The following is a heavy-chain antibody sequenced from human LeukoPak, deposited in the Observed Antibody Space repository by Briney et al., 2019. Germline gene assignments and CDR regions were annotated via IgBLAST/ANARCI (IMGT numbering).Heavy chain of an antibody. CDR3: AREEMLGYSYGYPYYFDY. D-gene: IGHD5-18*01. J-gene: IGHJ4*02. Sequence: GASVKVSCKASGYTFTSYGISWVRQAPGQGLEWMGGIIPIFGTANYAHNFQDRVTLSADESTFTAYMELSSLRSEDTAVYYCAREEMLGYSYGYPYYFDYWGQGTLVTVSS. CDR1: GYTFTSYG. V-gene: IGHV1-69*13. CDR2: IIPIFGTA.